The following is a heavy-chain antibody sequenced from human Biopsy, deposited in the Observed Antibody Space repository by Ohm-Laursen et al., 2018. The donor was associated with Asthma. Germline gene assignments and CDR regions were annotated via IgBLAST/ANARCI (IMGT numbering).Heavy chain of an antibody. D-gene: IGHD3-10*01. CDR1: GFSFSNFA. CDR3: GRERSYMVDY. CDR2: IWFDGSNK. J-gene: IGHJ4*02. Sequence: LSLTCAATGFSFSNFAIHWVRQAPGKGLEWVADIWFDGSNKHYADSVKGRYTISRDNSKNTLYLQMNSLRAEDTALYYCGRERSYMVDYWGQGTLVIVSS. V-gene: IGHV3-33*08.